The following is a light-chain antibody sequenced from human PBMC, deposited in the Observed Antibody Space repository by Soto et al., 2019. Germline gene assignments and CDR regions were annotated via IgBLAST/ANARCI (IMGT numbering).Light chain of an antibody. J-gene: IGLJ2*01. CDR1: SSDVGGYNY. CDR3: CSYAGSYNVV. Sequence: QSALPQPRSVSGSPGPSVTISCTGTSSDVGGYNYVSWYQQHPGKAPKLMIYDVSKRPSGVPDRFSGSKSGNTASLTISGLQAEDEADYYCCSYAGSYNVVFGGGTKLTVL. V-gene: IGLV2-11*01. CDR2: DVS.